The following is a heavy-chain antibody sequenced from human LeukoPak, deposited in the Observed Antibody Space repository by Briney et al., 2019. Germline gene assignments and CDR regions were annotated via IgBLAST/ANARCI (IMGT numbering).Heavy chain of an antibody. CDR3: ARHMGDIVVVPAAKNWFDP. CDR2: IDPSDSYT. V-gene: IGHV5-10-1*01. CDR1: GYRFTSYW. J-gene: IGHJ5*02. Sequence: GESLKISCKGSGYRFTSYWISWVRQMPGKGLEWMGRIDPSDSYTNYSPSFQGHVTISADKSISTAYLQWSSLKASDTAMYYCARHMGDIVVVPAAKNWFDPWGQGTLVTVSS. D-gene: IGHD2-2*01.